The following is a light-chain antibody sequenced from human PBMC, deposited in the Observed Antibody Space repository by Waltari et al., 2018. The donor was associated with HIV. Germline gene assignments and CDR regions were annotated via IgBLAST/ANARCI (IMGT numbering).Light chain of an antibody. CDR2: DVS. Sequence: QSALTQPRPVSGSTGQSVTISGTGSRSDVGGYNYVSWYQQHPGKAPKLMIYDVSKRPSGVPDRFSGSKSGNTASLTISGLQAEDEADYYCCSYAGSYTPWVFGGGTKLTVL. J-gene: IGLJ3*02. CDR3: CSYAGSYTPWV. CDR1: RSDVGGYNY. V-gene: IGLV2-11*01.